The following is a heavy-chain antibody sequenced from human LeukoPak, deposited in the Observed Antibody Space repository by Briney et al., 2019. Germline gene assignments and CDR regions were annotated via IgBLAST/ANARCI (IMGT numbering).Heavy chain of an antibody. V-gene: IGHV1-2*02. CDR3: ARSCHIGYCSSTSCPPPGY. D-gene: IGHD2-2*01. Sequence: ASVKVSCKASGYTFTGYYMHWVRQAPGQGLEWMGWINPNSGGTNYAQKFQGRVTMTRDTSISTAYMELSRLRSDDTAVYYCARSCHIGYCSSTSCPPPGYWGQGTLVTVSS. CDR2: INPNSGGT. CDR1: GYTFTGYY. J-gene: IGHJ4*02.